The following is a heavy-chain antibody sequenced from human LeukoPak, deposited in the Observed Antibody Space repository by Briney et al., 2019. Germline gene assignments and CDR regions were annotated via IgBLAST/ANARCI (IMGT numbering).Heavy chain of an antibody. J-gene: IGHJ4*02. CDR1: GGSISSSNYY. V-gene: IGHV4-39*07. CDR3: ARVVYYDFWSGYYPPKYYFDY. CDR2: INYSGTT. D-gene: IGHD3-3*01. Sequence: PSETLSLTCTVSGGSISSSNYYWGWIRQPPGKGLEWIGSINYSGTTYYNPSLKSRVTISVDTSKNQFSLKLSSVTAADTAVYYCARVVYYDFWSGYYPPKYYFDYWGQGTLVTVSS.